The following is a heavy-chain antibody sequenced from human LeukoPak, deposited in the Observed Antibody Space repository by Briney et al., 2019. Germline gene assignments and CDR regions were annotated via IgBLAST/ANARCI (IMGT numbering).Heavy chain of an antibody. CDR2: ISGSGGST. J-gene: IGHJ2*01. Sequence: GGSLRLSCAASGFTFSSYAMSWVRQAPGKGLEWVSAISGSGGSTYYADSVKGRFTISRDNAKNSLYLQMNSLRAEDTAVYYCARDTGDPYWYFDLWGRGTLVTVSS. V-gene: IGHV3-23*01. CDR3: ARDTGDPYWYFDL. CDR1: GFTFSSYA. D-gene: IGHD3-16*01.